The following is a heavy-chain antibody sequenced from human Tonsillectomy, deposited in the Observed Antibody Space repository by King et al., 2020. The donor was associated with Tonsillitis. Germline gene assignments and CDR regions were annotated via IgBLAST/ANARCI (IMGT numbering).Heavy chain of an antibody. Sequence: VQLVESGGGLVQPGGSLRLSCAASGFTFSDYWMNWVRQTPEKGLDWVANIKQDGSEKYYVDSVKGRFTISRDNAKRSLYLEMDSLRGEDTAVYYCVRGGWPRGNRFAPWGQGTLVTVSS. V-gene: IGHV3-7*01. CDR3: VRGGWPRGNRFAP. J-gene: IGHJ5*02. D-gene: IGHD3-10*01. CDR1: GFTFSDYW. CDR2: IKQDGSEK.